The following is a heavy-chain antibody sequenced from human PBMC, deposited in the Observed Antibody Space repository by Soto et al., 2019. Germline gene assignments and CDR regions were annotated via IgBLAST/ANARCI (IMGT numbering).Heavy chain of an antibody. CDR3: ARRYAGNFDY. CDR1: GGSIRSYY. Sequence: QVQLQESGPGLVKPSETLSLTCTVSGGSIRSYYWSWIRQPPGKGLEWIGYIYYSGSTNYNPSLKSRVTISVDTSKNQFSLKLSSVTAADTAVYYCARRYAGNFDYWGQGTLVTVSS. CDR2: IYYSGST. J-gene: IGHJ4*02. D-gene: IGHD2-8*01. V-gene: IGHV4-59*01.